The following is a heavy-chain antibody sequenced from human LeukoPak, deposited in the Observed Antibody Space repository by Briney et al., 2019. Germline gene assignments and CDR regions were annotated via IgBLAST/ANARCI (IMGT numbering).Heavy chain of an antibody. J-gene: IGHJ4*02. Sequence: GGSLRLSCAASGFTFSSYEMNWVRQAPGKGLEWVSYISSSGSTIYYADSVKGRFTISRDNAKNSLYLQMNSLRAEDMALYYCAKGSDYGDYLDYWGQGTLVTVSS. D-gene: IGHD4-17*01. CDR1: GFTFSSYE. CDR3: AKGSDYGDYLDY. V-gene: IGHV3-48*03. CDR2: ISSSGSTI.